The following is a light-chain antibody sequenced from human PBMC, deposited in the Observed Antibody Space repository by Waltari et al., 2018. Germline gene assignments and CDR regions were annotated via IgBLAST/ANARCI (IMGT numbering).Light chain of an antibody. CDR2: QAS. CDR1: QSVVNR. Sequence: DIQMTQSPSTLSASVGDKVTITCRASQSVVNRVAWYRQKPGEAPKVLIYQASTLETGVPSRFSGSGSGTEFTLTISRLQPDDFARYYCQQHNNSWTFGQGTTVEVK. J-gene: IGKJ1*01. V-gene: IGKV1-5*03. CDR3: QQHNNSWT.